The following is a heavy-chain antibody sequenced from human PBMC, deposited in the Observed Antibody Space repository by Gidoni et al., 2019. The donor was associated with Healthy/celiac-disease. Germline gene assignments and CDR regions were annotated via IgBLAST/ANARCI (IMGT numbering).Heavy chain of an antibody. CDR1: GGSISSSSYY. V-gene: IGHV4-39*01. D-gene: IGHD4-17*01. CDR2: IYYSGST. J-gene: IGHJ4*02. CDR3: ARRGVTTPFDY. Sequence: QLQLQESGPGLVKPSATLSLTCTVSGGSISSSSYYWGWIRQPPGKGLEWIGSIYYSGSTYYNPSLKSRVTISVDTSKNQFSLKLSSVTAADTAVYYCARRGVTTPFDYWGQGTLVTVSS.